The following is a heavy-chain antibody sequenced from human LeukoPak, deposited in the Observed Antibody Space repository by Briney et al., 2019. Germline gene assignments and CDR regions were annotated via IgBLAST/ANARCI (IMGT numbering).Heavy chain of an antibody. Sequence: GGSLRLSCAASGFTFSAYAMSWVRQAPGKGLEWVSTISDNGGSTYYADSVKGRFTISRDNSKNTLYLQMNSLGVDDTAVYYCAKPPPDSSSWLFDYWGQGTLVTVSS. J-gene: IGHJ4*02. CDR1: GFTFSAYA. CDR3: AKPPPDSSSWLFDY. CDR2: ISDNGGST. D-gene: IGHD6-13*01. V-gene: IGHV3-23*01.